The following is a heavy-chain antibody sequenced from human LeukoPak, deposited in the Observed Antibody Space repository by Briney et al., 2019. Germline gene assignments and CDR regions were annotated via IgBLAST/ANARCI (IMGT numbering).Heavy chain of an antibody. CDR1: GGSISSYY. D-gene: IGHD3-10*01. CDR2: IYYSGST. V-gene: IGHV4-59*01. J-gene: IGHJ6*03. CDR3: ARVSTYYYGSGSYDPFYYYYYMDV. Sequence: PSETLSLTCTVSGGSISSYYWSWIRQPPGKGLEWIGYIYYSGSTNYNPSLKSRVTISVDTSKNQFSLKLSSVTAADTAVYYCARVSTYYYGSGSYDPFYYYYYMDVWGKGTTVTISS.